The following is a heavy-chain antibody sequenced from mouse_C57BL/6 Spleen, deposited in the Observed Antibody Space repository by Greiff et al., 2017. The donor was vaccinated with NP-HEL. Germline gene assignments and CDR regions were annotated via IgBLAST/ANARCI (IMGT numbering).Heavy chain of an antibody. V-gene: IGHV1-82*01. CDR2: IYPGDGDT. Sequence: VQLQQSGPELVKPGASVKISCKASGYAFSSSWMNWVKQRPGKGLEWIGRIYPGDGDTNYNGKFKGTATLTADKSSSTAYMQLSSLTSEDSAVYFCARRRVEYYFDYWGQGTTLTVSS. CDR3: ARRRVEYYFDY. J-gene: IGHJ2*01. CDR1: GYAFSSSW. D-gene: IGHD1-1*02.